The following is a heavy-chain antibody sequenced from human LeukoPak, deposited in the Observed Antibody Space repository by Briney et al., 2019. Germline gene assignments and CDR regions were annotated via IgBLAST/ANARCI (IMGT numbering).Heavy chain of an antibody. CDR1: GYTFTSYG. V-gene: IGHV1-18*04. CDR3: ARDRIPYCSGGSCYYFDY. D-gene: IGHD2-15*01. J-gene: IGHJ4*02. CDR2: ISAYNGNT. Sequence: ASVKVSCKASGYTFTSYGISWVRQAPGQGLEWMGWISAYNGNTNYAQKLQGRVTMTTDTSTSTAYMELRSLRSGDTAVYYCARDRIPYCSGGSCYYFDYWGQGTLVTVSS.